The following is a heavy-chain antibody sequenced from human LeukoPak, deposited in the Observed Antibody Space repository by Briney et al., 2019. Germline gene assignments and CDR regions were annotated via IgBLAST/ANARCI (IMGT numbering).Heavy chain of an antibody. CDR2: INSDGTNT. J-gene: IGHJ5*02. V-gene: IGHV3-74*03. CDR3: TKGGSRHADT. CDR1: GFTVSSNY. D-gene: IGHD6-13*01. Sequence: PGGSLRLSCAASGFTVSSNYMSWVRQAPGKGLVWVSRINSDGTNTKYADSVKGRFTISRDNAKNTLYLQMNSLRAEDTAIYYCTKGGSRHADTWGQGTLVTVSS.